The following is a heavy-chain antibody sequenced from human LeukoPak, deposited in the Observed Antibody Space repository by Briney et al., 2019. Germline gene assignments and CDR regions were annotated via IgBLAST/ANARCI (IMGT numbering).Heavy chain of an antibody. J-gene: IGHJ4*02. D-gene: IGHD5-12*01. V-gene: IGHV3-74*01. CDR3: ARGGYFIIDY. Sequence: PGGSLRLSCAASGFTFSESWMHWVRQVPGKGLAWVTRIDTNGINIRYADSVKGRFTISRDNAKNSLYLQMNSLRAEDTAVYYCARGGYFIIDYWGQGTLVTVSS. CDR1: GFTFSESW. CDR2: IDTNGINI.